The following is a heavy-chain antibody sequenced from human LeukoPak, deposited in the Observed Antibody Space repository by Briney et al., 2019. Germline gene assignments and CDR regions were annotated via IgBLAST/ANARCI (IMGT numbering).Heavy chain of an antibody. CDR1: GYTFTGYY. V-gene: IGHV1-2*04. J-gene: IGHJ6*02. CDR2: INPNSGGT. Sequence: GASVKVSCKASGYTFTGYYMHWVRQAPGQGLEWMGWINPNSGGTDYAQKFQGWVTMTRDTSISTAYMELSRLRSDDTAVYYCARDRVIEVLGGSSAGMDVWGQGTTVTVSS. D-gene: IGHD3-16*02. CDR3: ARDRVIEVLGGSSAGMDV.